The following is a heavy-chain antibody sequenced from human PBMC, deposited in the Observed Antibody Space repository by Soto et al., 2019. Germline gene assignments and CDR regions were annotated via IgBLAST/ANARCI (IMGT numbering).Heavy chain of an antibody. J-gene: IGHJ5*02. CDR2: INPNSGGT. D-gene: IGHD2-2*01. Sequence: ASVKVSCKASGYTFTGYYMHWVRQAPGQGLEWMGWINPNSGGTNYAQKFQGWVTMTRDTSISTAYMELSRLRSDDTAVYYCAVGGLLGYCSSTSCYDRGWFDPWGQGTLVTVS. V-gene: IGHV1-2*04. CDR3: AVGGLLGYCSSTSCYDRGWFDP. CDR1: GYTFTGYY.